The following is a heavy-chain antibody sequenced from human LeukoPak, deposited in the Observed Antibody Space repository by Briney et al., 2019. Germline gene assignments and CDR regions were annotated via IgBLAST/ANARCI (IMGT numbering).Heavy chain of an antibody. J-gene: IGHJ4*02. CDR3: ARSYGSGSPDY. CDR1: GGSISGYY. V-gene: IGHV4-59*01. CDR2: IYYSGST. D-gene: IGHD3-10*01. Sequence: SETLSLTCTVSGGSISGYYWSWIRQPPGKGLEWIGYIYYSGSTNYNPSLKSRVTISVDTSKNQFSLKLSSVTAADTAVYYCARSYGSGSPDYWGQGTLVTVSS.